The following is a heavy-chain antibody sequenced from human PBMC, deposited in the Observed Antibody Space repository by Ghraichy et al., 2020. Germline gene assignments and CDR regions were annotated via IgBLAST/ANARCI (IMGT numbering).Heavy chain of an antibody. J-gene: IGHJ6*02. V-gene: IGHV5-51*01. Sequence: GESLNISCKGSGYSFTSYWIAWVRQIPGKGLEWMGIIYPGDSDTRYSPSFQGQVTISADKSISTAYLQWSSLKASDTAMYYCARQGVCSSSSCYLVRSMDVWGQGTTVTVSS. CDR1: GYSFTSYW. CDR2: IYPGDSDT. D-gene: IGHD2-2*01. CDR3: ARQGVCSSSSCYLVRSMDV.